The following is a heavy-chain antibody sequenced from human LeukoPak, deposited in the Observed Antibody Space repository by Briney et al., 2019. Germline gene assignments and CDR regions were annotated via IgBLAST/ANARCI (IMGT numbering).Heavy chain of an antibody. J-gene: IGHJ4*02. D-gene: IGHD6-25*01. CDR3: ASRGWGIAAYSFDY. CDR2: INHSGST. V-gene: IGHV4-34*01. Sequence: GSLRLSCAASGFTFSSYSMNWIRQPPGKGLEWIGEINHSGSTNYNPSLKSRVTISVDTSKNQFSLKLSSVTAADTAVYYCASRGWGIAAYSFDYWGQGTLVTVSS. CDR1: GFTFSSYS.